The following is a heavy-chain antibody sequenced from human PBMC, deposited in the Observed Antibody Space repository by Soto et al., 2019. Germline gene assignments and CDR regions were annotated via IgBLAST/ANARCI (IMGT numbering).Heavy chain of an antibody. CDR2: IYYSGST. Sequence: PSETLSLTCTVSGGSISSSSYYWGWIRQPPGKGLEWIGSIYYSGSTYYNPSLKSRVTISVDTSKNQFSLKLSSVTAADTALYYCARHLWSGINNWFDPWGQGTLVTVSS. J-gene: IGHJ5*02. CDR3: ARHLWSGINNWFDP. CDR1: GGSISSSSYY. D-gene: IGHD3-10*01. V-gene: IGHV4-39*01.